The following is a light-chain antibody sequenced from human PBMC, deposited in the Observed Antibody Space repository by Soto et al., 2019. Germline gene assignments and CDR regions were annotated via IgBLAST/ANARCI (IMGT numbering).Light chain of an antibody. CDR3: QQYGSSPGT. CDR2: ATS. J-gene: IGKJ1*01. Sequence: EIVLTQSPGTLSLSPGERATLSCRASQSVDSTYLAWYQQKPDQSPRLLIYATSTRAAGIPDRFSGSGSGTDFTLTISRLEPEDFAVYYCQQYGSSPGTFGQGTKVDIK. CDR1: QSVDSTY. V-gene: IGKV3-20*01.